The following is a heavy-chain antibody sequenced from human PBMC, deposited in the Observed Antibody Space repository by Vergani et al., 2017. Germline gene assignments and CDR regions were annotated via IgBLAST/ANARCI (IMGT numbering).Heavy chain of an antibody. CDR3: TTARYYDFWSGYSYFDY. D-gene: IGHD3-3*01. V-gene: IGHV3-15*01. CDR2: IKSKTDGGTT. Sequence: EVQLLESGGGLVQPGGSLRLSCAASGFTFSSYAMSWVRQAPGKGLEWVGRIKSKTDGGTTDYAAPVKGRFTISRDDSKNTLYLQMNSLKTEDTAVYYCTTARYYDFWSGYSYFDYWGQGTLVTVSS. CDR1: GFTFSSYA. J-gene: IGHJ4*02.